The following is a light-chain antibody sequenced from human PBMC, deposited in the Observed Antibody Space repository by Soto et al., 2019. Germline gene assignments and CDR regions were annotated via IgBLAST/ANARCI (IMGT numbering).Light chain of an antibody. CDR3: QQNVKSPWT. V-gene: IGKV3-20*01. Sequence: EIVFTPSAGTLSLSPGERATLSCRASQSVSSRYLAWYQQKPGQAPRLLIYAAFRATRTPESFSGSGSGTDFTLTISRLEPEDVAVYYCQQNVKSPWTFGQGTKVDIK. J-gene: IGKJ1*01. CDR2: AA. CDR1: QSVSSRY.